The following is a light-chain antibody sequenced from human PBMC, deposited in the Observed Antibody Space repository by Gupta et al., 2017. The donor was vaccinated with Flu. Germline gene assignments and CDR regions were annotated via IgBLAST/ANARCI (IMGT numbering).Light chain of an antibody. CDR3: QSYDSSLSGSKV. V-gene: IGLV1-40*01. J-gene: IGLJ3*02. Sequence: QSVLTQPPSVSGAPGQRVTISCTGSSPNIGAGYDVHWYQQPPGTAPKPLSYGNSNRPSGVPDRFSGSKSGTSASLAITGLQAEDEADYYCQSYDSSLSGSKVFGGGTKLTVL. CDR2: GNS. CDR1: SPNIGAGYD.